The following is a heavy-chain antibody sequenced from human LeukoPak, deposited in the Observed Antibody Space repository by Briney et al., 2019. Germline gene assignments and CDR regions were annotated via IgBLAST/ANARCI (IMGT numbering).Heavy chain of an antibody. D-gene: IGHD3-10*01. J-gene: IGHJ5*02. CDR1: GYTFTSYG. CDR3: ATARTNYYGSGTPPGA. Sequence: ASVKVSCKASGYTFTSYGISWVRQAPGQGLEWMGWISAYNGNTNYAQKFQGRVTITADKSTSTAYMELSSLRSEDTAVYYCATARTNYYGSGTPPGAWGQGTLVTVSS. V-gene: IGHV1-18*01. CDR2: ISAYNGNT.